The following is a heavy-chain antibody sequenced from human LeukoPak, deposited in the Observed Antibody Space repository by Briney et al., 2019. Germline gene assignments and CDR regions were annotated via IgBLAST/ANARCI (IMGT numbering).Heavy chain of an antibody. CDR1: GGSISGYY. Sequence: PSETLSLTCTVSGGSISGYYWSWIRQPPGQGLEWIAYIHSSGYTNYNPSLKSRVTISVDTSKNQFSLKVTSVTAADTAMYYCTKREGPMGGSYDYSDPWGQGTLVTVSS. V-gene: IGHV4-4*09. CDR2: IHSSGYT. D-gene: IGHD1-26*01. CDR3: TKREGPMGGSYDYSDP. J-gene: IGHJ5*02.